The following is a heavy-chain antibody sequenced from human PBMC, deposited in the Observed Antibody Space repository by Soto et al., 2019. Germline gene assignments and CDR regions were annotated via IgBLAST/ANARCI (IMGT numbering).Heavy chain of an antibody. CDR3: AKSHTTSGWSVTTDY. CDR1: GFTFGDYA. J-gene: IGHJ4*02. D-gene: IGHD6-19*01. CDR2: ISWNSGSI. Sequence: EVQLVESGGGLVQPGRSLRLSCAASGFTFGDYAMQWVRQAPGKGLEWVSAISWNSGSIDYADSVKGRFTISRDNAKNSLYLQMNSLRAEDTALYYCAKSHTTSGWSVTTDYWGQGTRVTVSS. V-gene: IGHV3-9*01.